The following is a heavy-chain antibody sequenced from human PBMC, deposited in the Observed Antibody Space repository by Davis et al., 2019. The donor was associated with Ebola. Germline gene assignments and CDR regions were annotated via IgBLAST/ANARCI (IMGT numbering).Heavy chain of an antibody. J-gene: IGHJ5*02. V-gene: IGHV4-39*07. Sequence: SETLSLTCTVSGGSVSSGSYYWSWIRQPPGKGLEWIGEINHSGSTNYNPSLKSRVTISVDTSKNQFSLKLSSVTAADTAVYFCARDAGYSSSWFETWGQGTRVTVSS. CDR3: ARDAGYSSSWFET. D-gene: IGHD6-13*01. CDR1: GGSVSSGSYY. CDR2: INHSGST.